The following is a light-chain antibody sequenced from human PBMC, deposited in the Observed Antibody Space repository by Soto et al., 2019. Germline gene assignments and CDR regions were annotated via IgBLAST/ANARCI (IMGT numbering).Light chain of an antibody. CDR1: ISDVGGYNY. V-gene: IGLV2-14*01. Sequence: QSVLTQPASVSGSPGQSITISCTRTISDVGGYNYVSWYQQHPGKVPKLVIYEVSNRPSGVSNRFSGSKSGNTASLTISGLQAEDEADYYCSSYTSSGTYVFGTGTKLTVL. J-gene: IGLJ1*01. CDR2: EVS. CDR3: SSYTSSGTYV.